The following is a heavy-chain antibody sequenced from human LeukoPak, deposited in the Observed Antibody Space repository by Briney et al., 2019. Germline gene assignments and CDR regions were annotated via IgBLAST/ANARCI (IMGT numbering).Heavy chain of an antibody. Sequence: SETLSLTCTVSGGSISSYYWSWIRQPPGKGLEWIGYIYYSGSTNYSPSLKSRVTISVDTSKNQFSLKLSSVTAADTAVYYCARDSRQQRFDPWGQGTLVTVSS. CDR1: GGSISSYY. CDR3: ARDSRQQRFDP. D-gene: IGHD6-13*01. CDR2: IYYSGST. J-gene: IGHJ5*02. V-gene: IGHV4-59*01.